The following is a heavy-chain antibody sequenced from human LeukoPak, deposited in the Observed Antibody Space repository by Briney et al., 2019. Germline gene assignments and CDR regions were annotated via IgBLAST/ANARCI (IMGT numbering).Heavy chain of an antibody. CDR3: AKGSRAQGYYFDF. J-gene: IGHJ4*02. CDR2: ITGSGGST. CDR1: GFTFSIYA. D-gene: IGHD3-10*01. V-gene: IGHV3-23*01. Sequence: GSLRLSCTASGFTFSIYAMSWVRQAPGKGLEWVSTITGSGGSTYYADSVKGRFTISRDNSKNTLYLQMNSLRAEDTAAYYCAKGSRAQGYYFDFWGQGTLVTVSS.